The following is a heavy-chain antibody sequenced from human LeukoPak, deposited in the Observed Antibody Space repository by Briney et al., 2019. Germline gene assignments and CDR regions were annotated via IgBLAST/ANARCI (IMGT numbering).Heavy chain of an antibody. J-gene: IGHJ3*02. D-gene: IGHD1-1*01. V-gene: IGHV3-30-3*01. CDR2: ISYDGSNK. Sequence: PGRSLRLSCAASGFTFSSYAMHWVRQAPGKGLEWVAVISYDGSNKYYADSVKGRFTISRDNAKNSLYLQMNSLRAEDTAVYYCARETAGWNRAFAIWGQGTMVTVSS. CDR1: GFTFSSYA. CDR3: ARETAGWNRAFAI.